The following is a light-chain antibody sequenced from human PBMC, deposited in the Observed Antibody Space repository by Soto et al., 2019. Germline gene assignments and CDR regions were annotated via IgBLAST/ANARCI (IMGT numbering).Light chain of an antibody. CDR3: QEYGTSRT. J-gene: IGKJ1*01. V-gene: IGKV3-20*01. CDR1: QTVSNSF. CDR2: ATS. Sequence: IVLTQSPATLSLSPGETATLSCGASQTVSNSFLGWYQQRPGQAPRLLMIATSKTAPGTPDRFSGSGSGTDFTLTISRLEPEDFAVYHCQEYGTSRTFGQGTKVDIK.